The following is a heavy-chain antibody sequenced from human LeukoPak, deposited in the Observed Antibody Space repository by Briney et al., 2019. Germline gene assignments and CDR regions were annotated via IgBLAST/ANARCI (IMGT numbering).Heavy chain of an antibody. Sequence: GGSLRLSCAASGFIFTNYFMSWVRQAPGRGLEWVANINTDGSEEYYVDSVEGRFIISRDNARNSLYLQMNSLRAEDTAVYYCARDPAAWDYWGQGALVTVSS. D-gene: IGHD6-13*01. J-gene: IGHJ4*02. V-gene: IGHV3-7*01. CDR1: GFIFTNYF. CDR3: ARDPAAWDY. CDR2: INTDGSEE.